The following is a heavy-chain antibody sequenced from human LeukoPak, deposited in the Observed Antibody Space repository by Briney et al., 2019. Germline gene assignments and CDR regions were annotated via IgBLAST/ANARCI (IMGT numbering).Heavy chain of an antibody. CDR1: GFTFRSYA. D-gene: IGHD2-2*01. V-gene: IGHV3-23*01. CDR2: TTGSGGST. CDR3: AKDADPRYCTTTDCYYV. Sequence: PGGSLRLSCAASGFTFRSYAMTWVRQAPGKGLEWVSTTTGSGGSTYYADSVKGRFTISRDNSKNTLYLQMNSLRAEDTAVYYCAKDADPRYCTTTDCYYVWGQGTTVTVSS. J-gene: IGHJ6*02.